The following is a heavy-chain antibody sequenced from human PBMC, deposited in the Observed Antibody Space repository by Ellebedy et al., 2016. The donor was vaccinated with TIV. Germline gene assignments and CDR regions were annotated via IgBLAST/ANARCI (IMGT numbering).Heavy chain of an antibody. CDR3: ASGAQAGYGDSYYFDS. V-gene: IGHV3-33*01. J-gene: IGHJ4*02. CDR2: IWFDGTIK. CDR1: GISFSNYG. Sequence: GESLKISCAASGISFSNYGMHWVRQSPGKGLEWVAVIWFDGTIKYYADSVKGRFTISRDNSEKTVFLQMNSLRAEDKAMYYCASGAQAGYGDSYYFDSWGQGTLVTVSS. D-gene: IGHD4-17*01.